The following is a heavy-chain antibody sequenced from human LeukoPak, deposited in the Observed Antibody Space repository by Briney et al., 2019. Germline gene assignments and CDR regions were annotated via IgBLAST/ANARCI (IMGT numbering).Heavy chain of an antibody. CDR1: GFTFSNYA. CDR3: AKWGDYDVLTGYYVPDY. V-gene: IGHV3-23*01. J-gene: IGHJ4*02. D-gene: IGHD3-9*01. Sequence: GGSLRLSCAASGFTFSNYAMSWVRQAPGQGLEWVSAILGSGGSTYYADSVKGRFTVSRDNSKSTLYLQMNSLRAEDTALYYCAKWGDYDVLTGYYVPDYWGQGTLVTVSS. CDR2: ILGSGGST.